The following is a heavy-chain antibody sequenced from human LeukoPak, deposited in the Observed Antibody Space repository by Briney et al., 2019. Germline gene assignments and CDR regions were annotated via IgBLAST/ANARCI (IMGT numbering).Heavy chain of an antibody. CDR1: GFTFSSYG. D-gene: IGHD6-13*01. Sequence: GGSLRLSCAASGFTFSSYGMHWVRQAQGKGVEWVAVIWYDGSNKYYADSVKGRFTISRDNSKNTLYLQMNSLRAEDTAVYYCARDDAEQLVQYYFDYWGQGTLVTVSS. CDR3: ARDDAEQLVQYYFDY. V-gene: IGHV3-33*01. CDR2: IWYDGSNK. J-gene: IGHJ4*02.